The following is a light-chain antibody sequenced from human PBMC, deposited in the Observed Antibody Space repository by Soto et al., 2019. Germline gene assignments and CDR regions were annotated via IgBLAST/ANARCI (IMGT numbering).Light chain of an antibody. V-gene: IGKV1-9*01. J-gene: IGKJ2*02. CDR2: AAS. CDR3: QQLNSYPPWT. CDR1: QGISNY. Sequence: IQLTQSPSLLSASVGDRVTITCRASQGISNYLAWYQQKPGKAPKLMIYAASTLQSGVPSRFSGSGSGTEFTLTISSLQPEDFATYYCQQLNSYPPWTFGQGTKLEIK.